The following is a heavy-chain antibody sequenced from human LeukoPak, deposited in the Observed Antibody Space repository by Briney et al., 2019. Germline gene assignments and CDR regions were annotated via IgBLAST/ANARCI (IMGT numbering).Heavy chain of an antibody. CDR1: GFTFSSYA. CDR2: ISGSGGST. CDR3: AKDLGDYDSSGYYLDYFDY. Sequence: GGPLRLSCAASGFTFSSYAMSWVRQAPGKGLEWVSAISGSGGSTYYADSVKGRFTISRDNSKNTLYLQMNSLRAEDTAVYYCAKDLGDYDSSGYYLDYFDYWGQGTLVTVSS. V-gene: IGHV3-23*01. D-gene: IGHD3-22*01. J-gene: IGHJ4*02.